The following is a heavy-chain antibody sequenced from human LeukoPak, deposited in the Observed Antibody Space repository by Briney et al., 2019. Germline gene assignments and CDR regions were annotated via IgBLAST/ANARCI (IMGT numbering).Heavy chain of an antibody. V-gene: IGHV1-2*02. CDR2: INPNSGGT. D-gene: IGHD1-26*01. Sequence: ASVKVSCKASGYTFTGYYMHWVRQAPGQGLEWMGWINPNSGGTNYAQKFQGRVTMTRDTSISTAYMELSRLRSDDTAVYYCARDLSRRIVGATEGWFDPWGQGTLVTVSS. CDR1: GYTFTGYY. CDR3: ARDLSRRIVGATEGWFDP. J-gene: IGHJ5*02.